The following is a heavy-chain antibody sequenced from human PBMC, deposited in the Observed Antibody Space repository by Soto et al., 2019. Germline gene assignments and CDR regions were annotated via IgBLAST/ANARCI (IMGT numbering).Heavy chain of an antibody. CDR1: GGSISSGNYY. J-gene: IGHJ4*02. CDR3: ATMVTPVTGLYYFDY. V-gene: IGHV4-30-4*01. CDR2: ISYSGTT. Sequence: QVQLQESGPGLVKPSQTLSLTCTVSGGSISSGNYYWSWIRQPPGKGLEWIGFISYSGTTHYSASLRRRASISVDTSKTQFSLDLSSVTAADTAVYYWATMVTPVTGLYYFDYWGQGTLVTVSS. D-gene: IGHD4-17*01.